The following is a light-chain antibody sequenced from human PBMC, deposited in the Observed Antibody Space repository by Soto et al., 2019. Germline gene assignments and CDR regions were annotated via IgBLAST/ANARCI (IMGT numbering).Light chain of an antibody. V-gene: IGLV4-69*01. CDR2: LNSDGSH. CDR1: SGHSNYA. CDR3: QTWGSGIVV. J-gene: IGLJ2*01. Sequence: CTLSSGHSNYAIAWHQQQSEKGPRYLMKLNSDGSHSKGDGIPDRFSGSSSGAERYLTISSLQSDDEADYYCQTWGSGIVVFGGGTKLTVL.